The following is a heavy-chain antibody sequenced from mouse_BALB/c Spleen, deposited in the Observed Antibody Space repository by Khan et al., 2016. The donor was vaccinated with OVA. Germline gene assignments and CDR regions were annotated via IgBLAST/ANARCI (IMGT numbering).Heavy chain of an antibody. V-gene: IGHV3-2*02. CDR1: GYSITSDYA. J-gene: IGHJ4*01. D-gene: IGHD2-14*01. Sequence: EVELVESGPGLVKPSQSLSLTCTVTGYSITSDYAWNWIRQFPGNKLEWMGYISSTGSTSYNPSLKSRISITRDTSKNQFSLQLKSVTTEDTATYFCARSLYYSYGYALDCWGRGTSVTVSS. CDR3: ARSLYYSYGYALDC. CDR2: ISSTGST.